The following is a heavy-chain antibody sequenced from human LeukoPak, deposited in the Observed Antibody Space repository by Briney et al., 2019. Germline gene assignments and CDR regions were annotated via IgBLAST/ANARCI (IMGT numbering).Heavy chain of an antibody. CDR3: ARDNSVGETAWWFDP. CDR1: GYTFTSYH. D-gene: IGHD1-26*01. CDR2: INPSGGTT. Sequence: ASVKVSCKASGYTFTSYHMHWVRQAPGQGLEWMGIINPSGGTTNYAQKFRGRVTMTRDMSTSTVYMELSSLRSEDTAVYYCARDNSVGETAWWFDPWGQGTLVTVSS. V-gene: IGHV1-46*01. J-gene: IGHJ5*02.